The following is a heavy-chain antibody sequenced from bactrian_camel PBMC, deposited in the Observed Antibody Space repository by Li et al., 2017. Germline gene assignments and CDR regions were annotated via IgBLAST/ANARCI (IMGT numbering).Heavy chain of an antibody. J-gene: IGHJ4*01. V-gene: IGHV3S1*01. D-gene: IGHD3*01. CDR3: AVRLGKSPGDCSLRPVYNY. CDR2: IAAAGGET. Sequence: QVQLVESGGGSVQVGGSLTLSCAVSGDTYRSHCIGWFRQRQAAGDDRGAVGSIAAAGGETWYDDSVEGRFTISRDRAKNALYLQMDSLKPEDSGIYYCAVRLGKSPGDCSLRPVYNYWGRGTQVTVS. CDR1: GDTYRSHC.